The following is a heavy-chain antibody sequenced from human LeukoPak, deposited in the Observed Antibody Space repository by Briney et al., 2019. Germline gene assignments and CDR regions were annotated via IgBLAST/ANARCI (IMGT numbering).Heavy chain of an antibody. D-gene: IGHD2-15*01. Sequence: PSETLSLTCTVSGGCISSDYWSWIRQPPGKGLEWIAYISYSGSTNYNPPLKSRVTISMDTSENQFSVKLSSVTAADTAVYYCVRDYYCSGGSCHGGFDSWGQGTLVTVSS. CDR3: VRDYYCSGGSCHGGFDS. V-gene: IGHV4-59*01. CDR1: GGCISSDY. CDR2: ISYSGST. J-gene: IGHJ4*02.